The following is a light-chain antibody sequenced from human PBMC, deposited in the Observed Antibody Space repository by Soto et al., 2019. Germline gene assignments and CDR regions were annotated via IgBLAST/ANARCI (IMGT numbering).Light chain of an antibody. CDR1: SSDIAGFNY. V-gene: IGLV2-14*01. Sequence: QYVLAPPASVTGSPGQSITISSTGSSSDIAGFNYVSWYQQYPGKAPKLLIYQVTTRASGVSHRFSGSKFGDTASLTISGLQPEDEAEYYCNSYSSSTFYVFGTGTKVTAL. CDR3: NSYSSSTFYV. CDR2: QVT. J-gene: IGLJ1*01.